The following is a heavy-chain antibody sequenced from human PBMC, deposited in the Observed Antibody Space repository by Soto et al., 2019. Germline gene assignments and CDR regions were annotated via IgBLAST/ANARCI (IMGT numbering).Heavy chain of an antibody. CDR2: INPNSGGT. Sequence: ASVKLSCKASGYTFTGYYMHWVRQAPGQGLEWMGWINPNSGGTNYAQKFQGWVTMTRDTSISTAYMELSRLRSDDTAVYYCARDQTLYHGMDVWGQGTTVTVSS. CDR3: ARDQTLYHGMDV. V-gene: IGHV1-2*04. J-gene: IGHJ6*02. CDR1: GYTFTGYY.